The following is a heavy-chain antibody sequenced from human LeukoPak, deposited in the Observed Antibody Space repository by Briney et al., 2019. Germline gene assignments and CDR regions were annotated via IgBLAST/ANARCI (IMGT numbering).Heavy chain of an antibody. D-gene: IGHD3-10*01. CDR2: ISGSGDNT. V-gene: IGHV3-23*01. CDR1: GFTFSRYG. J-gene: IGHJ4*02. Sequence: GGSLRLSCVASGFTFSRYGMTWVRQAPGKGLEWVSGISGSGDNTWYGDSVKGRFTISRDNSKKTVDLQMHSLRAEDTAVYYCAKASVWTMVRVVSYFDEWGQGIQVTVSS. CDR3: AKASVWTMVRVVSYFDE.